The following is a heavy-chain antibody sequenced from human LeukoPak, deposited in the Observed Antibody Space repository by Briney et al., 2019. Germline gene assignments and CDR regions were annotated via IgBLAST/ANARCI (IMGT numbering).Heavy chain of an antibody. CDR3: ARLRYYGSGSPDY. D-gene: IGHD3-10*01. CDR2: IYYSGST. V-gene: IGHV4-31*03. J-gene: IGHJ4*02. Sequence: PSETLSLTCTVSGGSISSGGYYWSWIRQHPGKGLEWNGYIYYSGSTYYNPSLKSRVTISVDTSKNQFSLKLSSVTAADTAVYYCARLRYYGSGSPDYWGQGTLVTVSS. CDR1: GGSISSGGYY.